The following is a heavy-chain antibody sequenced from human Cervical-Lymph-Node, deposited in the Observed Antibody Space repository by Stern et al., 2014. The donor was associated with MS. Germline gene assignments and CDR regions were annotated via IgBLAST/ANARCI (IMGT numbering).Heavy chain of an antibody. V-gene: IGHV1-69*17. CDR2: IIPSIGIA. J-gene: IGHJ3*02. CDR1: GGTFSSYA. D-gene: IGHD2-8*01. CDR3: ARDGGGVDI. Sequence: QLVQSGAEVKKPGASAKVSCKASGGTFSSYAIRWVRQAPGQGLEWVGGIIPSIGIANHAQKFQGRVTITADKSTNTGYMELSSLRSEDTALYYCARDGGGVDIWGQGTMVSVSS.